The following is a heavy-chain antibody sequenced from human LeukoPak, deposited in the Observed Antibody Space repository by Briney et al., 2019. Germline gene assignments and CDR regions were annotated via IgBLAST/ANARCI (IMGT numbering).Heavy chain of an antibody. V-gene: IGHV2-5*02. CDR1: GFSLSTSGVG. D-gene: IGHD3-10*01. J-gene: IGHJ4*02. CDR3: AHKEYYALGSLGDSFDY. Sequence: SGPTLVNPTQTLTLTCTFSGFSLSTSGVGVGWIRQPPVKALEWLAVIYWDDDKRHSPSLKSRLTITKDTSKNQVVLTMPNMDPVDTATYYCAHKEYYALGSLGDSFDYWGQGTLVTVSS. CDR2: IYWDDDK.